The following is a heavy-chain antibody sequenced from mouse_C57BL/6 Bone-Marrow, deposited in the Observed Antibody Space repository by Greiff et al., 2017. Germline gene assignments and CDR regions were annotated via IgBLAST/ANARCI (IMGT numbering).Heavy chain of an antibody. CDR1: GYTFTSYW. CDR3: ASRHYDYDGDY. Sequence: QVQLQQPGAELVRPGSSVKLSCKASGYTFTSYWMDWVKRRPGQGLEWIGNIYPSDSETHYNQKFKDKATLTVDKSSSTAYMQLSSLTSEDSAVYYCASRHYDYDGDYWGQGTTLTVSS. CDR2: IYPSDSET. J-gene: IGHJ2*01. V-gene: IGHV1-61*01. D-gene: IGHD2-4*01.